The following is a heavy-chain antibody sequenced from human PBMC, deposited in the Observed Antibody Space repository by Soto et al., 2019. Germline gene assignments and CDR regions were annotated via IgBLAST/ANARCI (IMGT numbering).Heavy chain of an antibody. Sequence: GGSLRLSCAASGFTFSSYVMGWVRQAPGRGLEWVSTISGGGSSTYYTDSVKGRFTISRDNSKNTLYLQMNSLRAEDTAVYYCAPSIAAVTLFYFDYWGQGTLVTVSS. CDR3: APSIAAVTLFYFDY. J-gene: IGHJ4*02. CDR1: GFTFSSYV. D-gene: IGHD6-13*01. V-gene: IGHV3-23*01. CDR2: ISGGGSST.